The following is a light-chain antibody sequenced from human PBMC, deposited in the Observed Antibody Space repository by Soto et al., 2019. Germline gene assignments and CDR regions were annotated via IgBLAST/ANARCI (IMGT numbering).Light chain of an antibody. CDR1: QSISNA. CDR3: QHSYRTPYT. J-gene: IGKJ2*01. Sequence: DIQMTQSPSSLSASVGDRVTITCRASQSISNALNWYQRKPGKAPEFLIYSTSNLQSGVPSRFSGSGSGTDFTLTISSLQPEDFATYYCQHSYRTPYTFGQGTKLEIK. V-gene: IGKV1-39*01. CDR2: STS.